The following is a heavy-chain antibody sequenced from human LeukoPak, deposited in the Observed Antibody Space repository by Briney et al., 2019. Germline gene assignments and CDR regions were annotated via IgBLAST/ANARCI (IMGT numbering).Heavy chain of an antibody. CDR1: GFTFSSYS. V-gene: IGHV3-48*04. CDR2: ISSSGSTI. J-gene: IGHJ6*04. CDR3: ARDWAVRGVVSYYYGMDV. D-gene: IGHD3-10*01. Sequence: GGSLRLSCAASGFTFSSYSMNWARQAPGKGLEWVSYISSSGSTIYYADSVKGRFTISRDNAKNSLYLQMNSLRAEDTVVYYCARDWAVRGVVSYYYGMDVWGKGTTVTVSS.